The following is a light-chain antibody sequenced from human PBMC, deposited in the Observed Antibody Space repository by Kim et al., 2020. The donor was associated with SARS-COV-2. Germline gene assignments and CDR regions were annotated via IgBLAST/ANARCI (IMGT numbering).Light chain of an antibody. J-gene: IGKJ4*01. V-gene: IGKV3D-15*01. Sequence: SPGERATLACTASQSIATDLAWYQQNPGQAPRRLIYNAFARATGIPARISGSGSGTEFTLTISSLQSEDFAVYYCQQYNDWPLTFGGETKVDIK. CDR3: QQYNDWPLT. CDR1: QSIATD. CDR2: NAF.